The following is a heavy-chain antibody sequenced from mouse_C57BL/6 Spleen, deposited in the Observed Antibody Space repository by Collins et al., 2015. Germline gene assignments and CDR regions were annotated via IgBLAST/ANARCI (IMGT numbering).Heavy chain of an antibody. CDR3: APISTVVNYFDY. V-gene: IGHV1-55*01. J-gene: IGHJ2*01. D-gene: IGHD1-1*01. CDR1: GYTFTSYW. CDR2: IYPGSGST. Sequence: QVQLQQPGAELVKPGASVKMSCKASGYTFTSYWITWVKQRPGQGLEWIGDIYPGSGSTNYNGKFKSKATLTVDTSSSTAYMQLSSLTSEDSAVYYCAPISTVVNYFDYWGQGTTLTVSS.